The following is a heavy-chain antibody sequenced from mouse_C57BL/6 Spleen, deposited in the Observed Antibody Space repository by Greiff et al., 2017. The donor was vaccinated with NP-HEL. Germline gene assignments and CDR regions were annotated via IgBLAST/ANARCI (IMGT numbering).Heavy chain of an antibody. Sequence: VQLVESGAELVKPGASVKISCKASGYAFSSYWMNWVKQRPGKGLEWIGQIYPGDGDTNYNGKFKGKATLTADKSSSTAYMQLSSLTSEDSAVYFCARLRLGGFYYAMDYWGQGTSVTVSS. CDR3: ARLRLGGFYYAMDY. J-gene: IGHJ4*01. D-gene: IGHD4-1*01. V-gene: IGHV1-80*01. CDR2: IYPGDGDT. CDR1: GYAFSSYW.